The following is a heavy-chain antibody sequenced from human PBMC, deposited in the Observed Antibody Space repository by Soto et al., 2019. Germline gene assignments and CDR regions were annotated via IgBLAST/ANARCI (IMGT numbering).Heavy chain of an antibody. CDR2: IIPMSGRP. CDR1: GSTFNSFS. CDR3: TRRGRESANWFDP. J-gene: IGHJ5*02. V-gene: IGHV1-69*06. Sequence: QVQLVQSGAEVKTPGSSVKVSCKASGSTFNSFSIDWLRQAPGQGLEWMGGIIPMSGRPNYAQKFQGRVTFSADKSANTVYMELSRLPYEDTAVYYCTRRGRESANWFDPWGQGTLVTVSS.